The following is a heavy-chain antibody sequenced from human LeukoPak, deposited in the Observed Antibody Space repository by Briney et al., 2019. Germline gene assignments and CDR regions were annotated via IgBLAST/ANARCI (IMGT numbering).Heavy chain of an antibody. D-gene: IGHD6-19*01. CDR1: GFTFNDYA. CDR2: ISWNSRSI. CDR3: ARGIAVHGYYYYMDV. V-gene: IGHV3-9*01. Sequence: PGRSLRLSCATSGFTFNDYAMYWVRQVPGKGLEWVSGISWNSRSIAYADSVKGRFTISRDNAKNSLYLQMNSLRAEDTAVYYCARGIAVHGYYYYMDVWGKGTTVTVSS. J-gene: IGHJ6*03.